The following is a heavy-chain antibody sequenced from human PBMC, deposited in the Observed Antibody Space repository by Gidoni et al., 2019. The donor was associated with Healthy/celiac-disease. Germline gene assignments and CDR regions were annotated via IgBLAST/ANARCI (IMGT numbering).Heavy chain of an antibody. V-gene: IGHV3-43*01. D-gene: IGHD2-15*01. J-gene: IGHJ4*02. CDR3: AKDLGGSSDLFDY. Sequence: EVQLVESGGVVVQPGGYLRLSCAASGFTFDDYTMHWVRQAPGKGLEWVSLISWDGGSTYYADSVKGRFTISRDNSKNSLYLQMNSLRTEDTALYYCAKDLGGSSDLFDYWGQGTLVTVSS. CDR2: ISWDGGST. CDR1: GFTFDDYT.